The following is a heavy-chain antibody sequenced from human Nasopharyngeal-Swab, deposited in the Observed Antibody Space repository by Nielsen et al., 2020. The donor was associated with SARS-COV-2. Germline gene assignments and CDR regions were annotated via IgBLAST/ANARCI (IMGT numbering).Heavy chain of an antibody. CDR3: ARNLYTTTWKTLFDF. CDR1: GDSIISFNW. J-gene: IGHJ4*02. D-gene: IGHD1-26*01. CDR2: IYHGGNT. V-gene: IGHV4/OR15-8*02. Sequence: SETLSLTCDVSGDSIISFNWWSWVRQSPGKGLEWIGEIYHGGNTNYNTSLRSRVTISMDKSKNQFSLTLSSVTAADTAVYYCARNLYTTTWKTLFDFWGQGTLVTVSS.